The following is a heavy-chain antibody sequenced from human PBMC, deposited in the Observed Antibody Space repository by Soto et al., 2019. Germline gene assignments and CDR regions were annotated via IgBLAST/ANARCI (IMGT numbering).Heavy chain of an antibody. CDR1: GGSISSTTYS. CDR2: IYYSGST. Sequence: PSETLSLTCTVSGGSISSTTYSWDWVRQLPGKGLEWIGTIYYSGSTSYNPSLRTRVTASVDTSKNQFSLRLSSLTAADTAMYYCARRWPSPAAWFDPWGQGTLVTVSS. CDR3: ARRWPSPAAWFDP. D-gene: IGHD2-15*01. V-gene: IGHV4-39*01. J-gene: IGHJ5*02.